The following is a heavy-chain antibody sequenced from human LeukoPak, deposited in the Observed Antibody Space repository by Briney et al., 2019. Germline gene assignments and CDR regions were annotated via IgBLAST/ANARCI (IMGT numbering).Heavy chain of an antibody. D-gene: IGHD1-26*01. J-gene: IGHJ4*02. V-gene: IGHV3-30-3*01. CDR2: ISYDGSNK. CDR1: GFTFSSYA. Sequence: GGSLRLSRAASGFTFSSYAMHWVRQAPGKGLEWVAVISYDGSNKYYADSVKGRFTISRDNSKNTLYLQMNSLRAEDTAVYYCARDLSGSYRGYYFDYWGQGTLVTVSS. CDR3: ARDLSGSYRGYYFDY.